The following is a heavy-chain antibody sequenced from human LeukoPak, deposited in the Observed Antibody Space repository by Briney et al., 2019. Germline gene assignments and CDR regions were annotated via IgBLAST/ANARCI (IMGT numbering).Heavy chain of an antibody. CDR3: ARTFITIFGVAYG. J-gene: IGHJ4*02. V-gene: IGHV3-48*01. Sequence: TGGSLRLSCAASGFTFSSYSMNWVRQAPGKGLEWVSYISSSSSTIYYADSVKGRFTISRDNAKNSLYLQMNSLRAEDTAVYYCARTFITIFGVAYGWGQGTLVTVSS. CDR2: ISSSSSTI. CDR1: GFTFSSYS. D-gene: IGHD3-3*01.